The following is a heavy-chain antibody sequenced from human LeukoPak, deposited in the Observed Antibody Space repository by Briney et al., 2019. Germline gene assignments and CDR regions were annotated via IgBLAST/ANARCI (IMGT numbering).Heavy chain of an antibody. D-gene: IGHD3-22*01. CDR2: SYDGSNK. Sequence: SYDGSNKYYADSVKGRFTISRDNSKNTLYLQMNSLRAEDTAVYYCAKDPRMIVVAFPWYWGQGTLVTVSS. J-gene: IGHJ4*02. V-gene: IGHV3-30*18. CDR3: AKDPRMIVVAFPWY.